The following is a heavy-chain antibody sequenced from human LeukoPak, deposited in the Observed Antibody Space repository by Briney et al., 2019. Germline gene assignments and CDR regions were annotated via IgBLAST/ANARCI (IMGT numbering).Heavy chain of an antibody. V-gene: IGHV3-23*01. Sequence: GGSLRLSCAASGFTFSSYAMNWVRQAPGKGLEWVSAICSNDNNTYYANSVKGRFTISRDNSKNTLSLQLNSLRAEDTAVYYCAKGTSSSCYSAPSYWGQGTLVTVSS. CDR3: AKGTSSSCYSAPSY. CDR1: GFTFSSYA. D-gene: IGHD2-15*01. CDR2: ICSNDNNT. J-gene: IGHJ4*02.